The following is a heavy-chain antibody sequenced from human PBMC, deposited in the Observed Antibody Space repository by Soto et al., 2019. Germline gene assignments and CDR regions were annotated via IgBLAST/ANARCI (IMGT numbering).Heavy chain of an antibody. CDR2: INPNSGGT. D-gene: IGHD6-13*01. J-gene: IGHJ6*02. Sequence: GSSVKVSCKASGYTFTGYYMHWVRQAPGQGLEWMGWINPNSGGTNYAQKFQGWVTMTRDTSISTAYMELSRLRSDDTAVYYCARVGYSSSWYRSQVYGMDVWGQGTTVNVSS. CDR3: ARVGYSSSWYRSQVYGMDV. V-gene: IGHV1-2*04. CDR1: GYTFTGYY.